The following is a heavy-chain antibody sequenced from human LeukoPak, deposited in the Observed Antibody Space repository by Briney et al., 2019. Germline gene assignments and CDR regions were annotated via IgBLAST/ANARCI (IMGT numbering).Heavy chain of an antibody. CDR3: ARDRLEF. Sequence: GGSLRLSCAASGFIFSDYWMSWVRQAPGKGLEWVANIKQEGSEKYYVDSVKGRFTISRDNAKNSLYLQMNSLRAEDTAVYYCARDRLEFWGQGTLVTVSS. CDR1: GFIFSDYW. CDR2: IKQEGSEK. J-gene: IGHJ4*02. V-gene: IGHV3-7*01.